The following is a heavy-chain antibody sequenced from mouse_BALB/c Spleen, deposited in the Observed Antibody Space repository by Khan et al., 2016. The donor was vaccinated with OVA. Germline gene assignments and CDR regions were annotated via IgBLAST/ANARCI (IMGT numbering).Heavy chain of an antibody. CDR1: GYSFTGYF. V-gene: IGHV1-20*02. J-gene: IGHJ2*01. Sequence: VQLQQSGPELVKPGASVKISCKASGYSFTGYFMNWVMQSHGKSLEWIGRINPHIGETFYNPKFKGKATLTADESSRTAQMELRSLSSEDSADYYCARIYGSDCDYWGQGTTLTVSS. CDR2: INPHIGET. CDR3: ARIYGSDCDY. D-gene: IGHD1-1*01.